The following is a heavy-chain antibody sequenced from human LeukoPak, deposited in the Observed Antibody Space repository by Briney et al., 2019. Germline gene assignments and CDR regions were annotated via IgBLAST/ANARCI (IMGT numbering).Heavy chain of an antibody. CDR3: ASQSSGYSVDAFDI. Sequence: SVKVSCKASGGTFSSYAISWVRQAPGQGLEWMGRIIPIFGIANYAQKFQGRVTITADKSTSTAYMELSSLRSEDTAVYYCASQSSGYSVDAFDIWGQGTMVTVSS. D-gene: IGHD3-22*01. CDR2: IIPIFGIA. V-gene: IGHV1-69*04. J-gene: IGHJ3*02. CDR1: GGTFSSYA.